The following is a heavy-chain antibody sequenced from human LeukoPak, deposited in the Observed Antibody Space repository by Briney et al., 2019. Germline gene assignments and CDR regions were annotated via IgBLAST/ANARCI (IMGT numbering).Heavy chain of an antibody. V-gene: IGHV3-7*03. J-gene: IGHJ6*02. D-gene: IGHD3-16*01. CDR3: ARGGGLDV. CDR2: INHNGNVN. Sequence: GGSLRLSCAASGFTFSSYVMNWARQAPGKGLEWVASINHNGNVNYYVDSVKGRFTISRDNAKNSLYLQMSNLRAEDTAVYFCARGGGLDVWGQGATVTVSS. CDR1: GFTFSSYV.